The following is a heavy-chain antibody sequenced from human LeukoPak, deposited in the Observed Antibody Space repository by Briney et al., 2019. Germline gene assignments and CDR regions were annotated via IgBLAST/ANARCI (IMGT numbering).Heavy chain of an antibody. V-gene: IGHV4-59*08. D-gene: IGHD1-26*01. J-gene: IGHJ5*02. Sequence: SETLSLTCSVSGDSISSDYWSWIRQPPGKGLEWLGYIYWSGSTNYNPSLKSRVTISVDTSKKQFSLKLTSVTAADTAIYYCARRIVGGFDPWGQGIPVTVSS. CDR1: GDSISSDY. CDR2: IYWSGST. CDR3: ARRIVGGFDP.